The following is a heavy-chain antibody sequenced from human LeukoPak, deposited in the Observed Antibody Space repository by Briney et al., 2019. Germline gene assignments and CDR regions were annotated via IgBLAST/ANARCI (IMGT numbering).Heavy chain of an antibody. CDR2: ISYDGSNK. Sequence: GGSQTLFCAPSGLNVSINYMNWVRHARGRGREGVADISYDGSNKYYADSVKGRFTISIDNPKSTLYLQMNSLRAEDTAVYYCARTGYSSGWYGPFDYWGQGTLVSVSS. CDR3: ARTGYSSGWYGPFDY. V-gene: IGHV3-30-3*01. J-gene: IGHJ4*02. D-gene: IGHD6-19*01. CDR1: GLNVSINY.